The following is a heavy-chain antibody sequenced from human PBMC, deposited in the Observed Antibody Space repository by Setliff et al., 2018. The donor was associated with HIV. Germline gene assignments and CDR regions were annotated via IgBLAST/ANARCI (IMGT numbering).Heavy chain of an antibody. CDR1: GDSISSGSYY. CDR2: IYTSGST. V-gene: IGHV4-61*09. Sequence: PSETLSLTCTVSGDSISSGSYYWSWIRQPAGKGLEWIGHIYTSGSTNYNPSLKSRVTISVDTSKNQFSLKLSSVTAADTAVYYCARPAPRGYSYGHYYFDYWGQGTLVTVSS. J-gene: IGHJ4*02. CDR3: ARPAPRGYSYGHYYFDY. D-gene: IGHD5-18*01.